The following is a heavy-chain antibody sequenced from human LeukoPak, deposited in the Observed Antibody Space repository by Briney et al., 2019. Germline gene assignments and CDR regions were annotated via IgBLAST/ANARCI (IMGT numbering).Heavy chain of an antibody. CDR1: GFTFSSYA. J-gene: IGHJ4*02. CDR3: ARAGAYYDSSGYPFDY. CDR2: ISGSGGST. Sequence: AGGSLRLSCAASGFTFSSYAMSWVRQAPGKGLEWVSAISGSGGSTYYADSVKGRFTISRDNSKNTLYLQMNSLRAEDTAVYYCARAGAYYDSSGYPFDYWGQGTLVTVSS. D-gene: IGHD3-22*01. V-gene: IGHV3-23*01.